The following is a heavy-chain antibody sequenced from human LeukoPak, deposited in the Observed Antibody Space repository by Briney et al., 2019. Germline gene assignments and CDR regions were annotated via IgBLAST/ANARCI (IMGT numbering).Heavy chain of an antibody. V-gene: IGHV4-59*01. CDR3: ARDPGPWNFGGWFDP. Sequence: SETLSLTCTVSDDSITIYYWSWIRQPPGKGLEWIGYIYYSRSTNYNPSLKSRITISLDTSKNQFSLNLSSVTAADTAVYYCARDPGPWNFGGWFDPWGQGTLVTVSS. CDR1: DDSITIYY. CDR2: IYYSRST. J-gene: IGHJ5*02. D-gene: IGHD1-7*01.